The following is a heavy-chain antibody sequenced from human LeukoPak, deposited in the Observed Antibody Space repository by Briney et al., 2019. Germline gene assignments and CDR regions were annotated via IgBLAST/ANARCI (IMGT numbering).Heavy chain of an antibody. D-gene: IGHD3-16*01. V-gene: IGHV3-23*01. J-gene: IGHJ4*02. Sequence: TGGSLRLSCEASGFTFSRYAMSWVRQAPGKGLEWVSGIGGSGSTTYYGASVKGRFTISRDNFKSTLYLQMNSLRAEDTAVYYCARDGEGWGSSWVSTNDYWGQGSLVTVSS. CDR2: IGGSGSTT. CDR3: ARDGEGWGSSWVSTNDY. CDR1: GFTFSRYA.